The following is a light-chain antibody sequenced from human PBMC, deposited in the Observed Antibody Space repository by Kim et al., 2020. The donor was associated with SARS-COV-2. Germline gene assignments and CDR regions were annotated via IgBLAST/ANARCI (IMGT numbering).Light chain of an antibody. J-gene: IGLJ3*02. V-gene: IGLV4-69*01. Sequence: SVKFTCTLTSGLPNSAIAWYQQQPQKGPRYLMKVNSDGSHIRGDGIPDRFSGSSSGAERYLSISSLQSEDEADYYCQTWGPGVKWVFGGGTQLTVL. CDR2: VNSDGSH. CDR3: QTWGPGVKWV. CDR1: SGLPNSA.